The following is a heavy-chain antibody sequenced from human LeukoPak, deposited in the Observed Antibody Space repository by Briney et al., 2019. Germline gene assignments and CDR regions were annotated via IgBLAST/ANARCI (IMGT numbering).Heavy chain of an antibody. CDR3: ARSLYYDYIWGTYRRFFDY. D-gene: IGHD3-16*02. Sequence: GGSLRLSCAISGFTVRDNYMTWVRQAPGKGLEWVAVIYSGDRTNYADSVKGRFAISRDKSKNTVYLEMNSLRAEDTAVYYCARSLYYDYIWGTYRRFFDYWGQGTLVTVSS. J-gene: IGHJ4*02. CDR2: IYSGDRT. V-gene: IGHV3-66*01. CDR1: GFTVRDNY.